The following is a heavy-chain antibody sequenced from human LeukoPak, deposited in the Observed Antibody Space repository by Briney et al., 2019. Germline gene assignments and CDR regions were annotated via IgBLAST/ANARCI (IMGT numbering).Heavy chain of an antibody. CDR1: GXTFSSYS. J-gene: IGHJ4*02. Sequence: GGSLRLSCAASGXTFSSYSMNWVRQAPGKGLEWVSSISSSSSYIYYADSVKGRFTISRDNAKNSLYLQMNSLRAEDTAVYYCASFDSSGWYYFDYWGQGTLVTVSS. V-gene: IGHV3-21*01. CDR3: ASFDSSGWYYFDY. CDR2: ISSSSSYI. D-gene: IGHD6-19*01.